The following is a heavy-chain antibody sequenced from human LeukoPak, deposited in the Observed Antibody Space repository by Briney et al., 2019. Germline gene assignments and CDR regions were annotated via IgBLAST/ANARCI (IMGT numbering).Heavy chain of an antibody. J-gene: IGHJ6*02. CDR1: GGSFSGYY. D-gene: IGHD6-6*01. CDR3: ARDQPARPPIIHHYDGMDV. CDR2: INHSGST. V-gene: IGHV4-34*01. Sequence: SETLSLTCAVYGGSFSGYYWSWIRQPPGKGLEWIGEINHSGSTNYNPSLKSRVTISVDTSKNQFSLKLSSVTAADTAVYYCARDQPARPPIIHHYDGMDVWGQGTTVTVSS.